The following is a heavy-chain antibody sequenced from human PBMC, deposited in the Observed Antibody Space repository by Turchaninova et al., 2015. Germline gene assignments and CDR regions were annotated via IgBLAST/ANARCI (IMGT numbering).Heavy chain of an antibody. V-gene: IGHV3-15*01. J-gene: IGHJ4*02. D-gene: IGHD3-3*01. CDR1: GFTFSNAW. CDR2: IKSKTDGVTT. Sequence: LVESGRGLVKPGGSLRLSCAASGFTFSNAWMSWVRQAPGKGLEWVGRIKSKTDGVTTEYAAPVKGRFTISRDDSKNTLYLQMNSLKTEDTAVYYCTTPITIFGVAKRDYWGQGTLVTVSS. CDR3: TTPITIFGVAKRDY.